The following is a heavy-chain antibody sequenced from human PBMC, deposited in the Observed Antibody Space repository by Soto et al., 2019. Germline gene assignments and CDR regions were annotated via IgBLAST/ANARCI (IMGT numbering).Heavy chain of an antibody. CDR3: ARALDNGVYYYGMDV. CDR1: GFTFSSYS. CDR2: ISSSSSYI. Sequence: EVQLVESGGGLVKPGGSLRLSCAASGFTFSSYSMNWVRQAPGQGLEWVSSISSSSSYIYYADSVKGRFTISRDNAKNLLDLQMNSLIAEDTAVYYCARALDNGVYYYGMDVWGQGTTVTVSS. D-gene: IGHD2-8*01. J-gene: IGHJ6*02. V-gene: IGHV3-21*01.